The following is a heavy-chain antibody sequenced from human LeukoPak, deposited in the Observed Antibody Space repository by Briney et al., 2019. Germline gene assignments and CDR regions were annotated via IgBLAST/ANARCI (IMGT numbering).Heavy chain of an antibody. CDR2: IYPGDSDT. CDR3: ARGSLASSGGSFFDY. J-gene: IGHJ4*02. CDR1: GYSFTSYW. Sequence: GESLKISCTGSGYSFTSYWIGWVRQMPGKGLEWMGIIYPGDSDTRYSPSFQGQVTISADKSISTAYLQWSSLKASDTAMYYCARGSLASSGGSFFDYWGQGTLVTVSS. V-gene: IGHV5-51*01. D-gene: IGHD2-15*01.